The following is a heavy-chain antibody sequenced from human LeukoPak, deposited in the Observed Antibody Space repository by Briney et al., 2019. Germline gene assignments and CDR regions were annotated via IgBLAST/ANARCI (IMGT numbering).Heavy chain of an antibody. CDR1: GGSISSGGYS. J-gene: IGHJ4*02. V-gene: IGHV4-30-4*07. CDR3: ARGGYYGSDY. CDR2: IYYSGST. Sequence: SQTLSLTCAVSGGSISSGGYSWSWIRQPPGKGLEWIGYIYYSGSTYYNPSLKSRVTISVDTSKSQFSLKLSSVTAADTAVYYCARGGYYGSDYWGQGTLVTVSS. D-gene: IGHD3-10*01.